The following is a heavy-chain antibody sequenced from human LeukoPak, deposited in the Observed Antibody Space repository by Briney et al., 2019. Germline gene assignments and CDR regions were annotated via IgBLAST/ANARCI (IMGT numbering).Heavy chain of an antibody. D-gene: IGHD3-9*01. CDR1: GGSISSYY. J-gene: IGHJ4*02. Sequence: SETLSLTCTVSGGSISSYYWSWIRQPPGKGLEWIGYIYYSGSTNYNPSLKSRVTISVDTSKNQFSLKLSSVTAADTAVYYCARVDPPSYDILTGYLTHWGQGTLVTV. CDR2: IYYSGST. V-gene: IGHV4-59*01. CDR3: ARVDPPSYDILTGYLTH.